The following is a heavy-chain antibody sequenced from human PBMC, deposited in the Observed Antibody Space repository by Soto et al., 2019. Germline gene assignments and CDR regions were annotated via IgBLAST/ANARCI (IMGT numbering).Heavy chain of an antibody. Sequence: PSETLSLTCAVSGYSISSSNWWGWIRQPPGKGLEWIGYIYYSGSTYYNPSLKSRVTMSVDTSKNQFSLKLSSVTAVDTAVYYCARGYSGYDSKIYYYYYYMDVWGKGTTVTVSS. D-gene: IGHD5-12*01. CDR3: ARGYSGYDSKIYYYYYYMDV. V-gene: IGHV4-28*01. J-gene: IGHJ6*03. CDR2: IYYSGST. CDR1: GYSISSSNW.